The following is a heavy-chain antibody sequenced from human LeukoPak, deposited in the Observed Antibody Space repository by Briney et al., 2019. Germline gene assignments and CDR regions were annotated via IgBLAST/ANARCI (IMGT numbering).Heavy chain of an antibody. D-gene: IGHD6-13*01. CDR2: INHSGSS. CDR1: GFTFSNAW. J-gene: IGHJ4*02. CDR3: ARSGTYQHSSSYDY. V-gene: IGHV4-34*01. Sequence: GSLRLSCAASGFTFSNAWMSWVRQPPGKGLEWIGEINHSGSSNYNPSLKSRVTISVDTSKNQFSLKLSSVTAADTAVYYCARSGTYQHSSSYDYWGQGTLVTVSS.